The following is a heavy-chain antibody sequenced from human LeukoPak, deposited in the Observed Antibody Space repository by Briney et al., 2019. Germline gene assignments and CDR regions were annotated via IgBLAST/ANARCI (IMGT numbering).Heavy chain of an antibody. CDR3: ARITVGVGAFDI. D-gene: IGHD3-22*01. J-gene: IGHJ3*02. CDR2: IYHSGST. Sequence: SETLSLTCAVSGGSISSSNWWSWVRQPPGKGLEWIGEIYHSGSTNYNPSLKSRVIISVDKSKNQFSLKLSSVTAADTAVYYCARITVGVGAFDIWGQGTMVTVSS. CDR1: GGSISSSNW. V-gene: IGHV4-4*02.